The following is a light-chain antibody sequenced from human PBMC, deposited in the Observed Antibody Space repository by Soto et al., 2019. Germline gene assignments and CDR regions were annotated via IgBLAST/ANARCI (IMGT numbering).Light chain of an antibody. V-gene: IGKV2-28*01. J-gene: IGKJ1*01. CDR3: MQSLQTPKT. CDR1: LSLLHRNGYNY. CDR2: LGS. Sequence: DIVLTQSPLSLAVTLGEPASISCRSSLSLLHRNGYNYVNWYLQKPGQSPQLLIHLGSNRASGVHDRFSGSGSGTDFTLQISRVEAEDVGVYHCMQSLQTPKTFGQGTKVEIK.